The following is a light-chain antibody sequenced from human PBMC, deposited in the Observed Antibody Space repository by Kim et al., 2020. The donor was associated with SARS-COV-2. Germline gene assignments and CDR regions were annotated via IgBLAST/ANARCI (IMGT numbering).Light chain of an antibody. CDR2: EDK. CDR1: ALPKKF. V-gene: IGLV3-10*01. CDR3: YSTDSSGNYRV. J-gene: IGLJ3*02. Sequence: SYELTQPPSVSVSPGQTARITCSGDALPKKFAHWYQQKSGRAPVLVIYEDKKRPSGIPERFSGSSSGTMATLTISGAQVEDEADYYCYSTDSSGNYRVFGGGTQLTVL.